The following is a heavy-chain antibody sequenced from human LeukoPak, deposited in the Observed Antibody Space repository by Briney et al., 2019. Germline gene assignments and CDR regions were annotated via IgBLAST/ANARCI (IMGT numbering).Heavy chain of an antibody. D-gene: IGHD6-25*01. CDR3: AKDRGGTFDY. Sequence: GGSLRLSCAASEFSVGSNYMTWVRQAPGKGPEWVSLIYSGGSTYYADSVKGRFTISRDNSKNTLYLQMNSLRAEDTAVYYCAKDRGGTFDYWGQGTLVTVSS. CDR1: EFSVGSNY. J-gene: IGHJ4*02. V-gene: IGHV3-66*01. CDR2: IYSGGST.